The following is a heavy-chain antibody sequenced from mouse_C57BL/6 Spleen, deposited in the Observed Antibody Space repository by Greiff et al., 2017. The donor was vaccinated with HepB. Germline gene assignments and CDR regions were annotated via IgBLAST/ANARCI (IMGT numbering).Heavy chain of an antibody. D-gene: IGHD2-4*01. CDR1: GYTFTSYW. J-gene: IGHJ1*03. CDR3: ARFPYDYDVGYFDV. Sequence: QVQLQQPGAELVMPGASVKLSCKASGYTFTSYWMHWVKQRPGQGLEWIGEIDPSDSYTNYNQKFKGKSTLTVDKSSSTAYMQLSSLTSEDSAVYYCARFPYDYDVGYFDVWGTGTTVTVSS. V-gene: IGHV1-69*01. CDR2: IDPSDSYT.